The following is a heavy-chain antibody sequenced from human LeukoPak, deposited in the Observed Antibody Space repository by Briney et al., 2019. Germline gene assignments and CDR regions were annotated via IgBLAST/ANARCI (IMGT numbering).Heavy chain of an antibody. D-gene: IGHD1-26*01. J-gene: IGHJ4*02. CDR3: ARGRGLWELFNY. CDR2: INPNSGGT. CDR1: GYTFTGYY. V-gene: IGHV1-2*02. Sequence: ASVKVSCKASGYTFTGYYMHWVRQAPGQGLEWMGWINPNSGGTNYAQKFQGRVTMTRNTSISTAYMELSSLRSEDTAVYYCARGRGLWELFNYWGQGTLVTVSS.